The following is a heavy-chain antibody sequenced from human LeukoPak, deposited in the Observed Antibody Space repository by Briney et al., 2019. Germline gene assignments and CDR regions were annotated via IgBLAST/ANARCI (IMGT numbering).Heavy chain of an antibody. CDR3: ARAYRPSSGWYLSYYYGMDV. Sequence: SETLSLTCTVSGGSISSYYWSWIRQPPGKGLEWIGEINHSGSTNYNPSLKSRVTISVDTSKNQFSLKLSSVTAADTAVYYCARAYRPSSGWYLSYYYGMDVWGQGTTVTVSS. CDR2: INHSGST. D-gene: IGHD6-19*01. V-gene: IGHV4-34*01. J-gene: IGHJ6*02. CDR1: GGSISSYY.